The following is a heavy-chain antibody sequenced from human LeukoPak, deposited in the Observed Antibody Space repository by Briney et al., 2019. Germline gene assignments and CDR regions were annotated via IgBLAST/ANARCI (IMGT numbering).Heavy chain of an antibody. CDR1: GGSISSYY. CDR3: ASAYYYDSSGYGATIDP. J-gene: IGHJ5*02. V-gene: IGHV4-59*08. D-gene: IGHD3-22*01. CDR2: IYYSGST. Sequence: SETLSLTCTVSGGSISSYYWSWIRQPPGKGLEWIGNIYYSGSTNYNPSLKSRVTISLDTSKNQFSLKLSSVTAADTAVYYCASAYYYDSSGYGATIDPWGQGTLVTVSS.